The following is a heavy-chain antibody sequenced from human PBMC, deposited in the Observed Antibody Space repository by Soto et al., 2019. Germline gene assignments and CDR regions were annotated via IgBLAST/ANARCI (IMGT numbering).Heavy chain of an antibody. CDR1: GGSISSYY. CDR3: ARGAEGLELLHYMDV. J-gene: IGHJ6*03. V-gene: IGHV4-59*01. Sequence: QVQLQESGPGLVKPSETLSLTCTVSGGSISSYYWSWIRQPPGKGLEWIGYIYYSGSTNYNPSLKSRVTISVDTSKNQFSLKLSSVTAADTAVYYCARGAEGLELLHYMDVWGKGTTVTVSS. D-gene: IGHD1-7*01. CDR2: IYYSGST.